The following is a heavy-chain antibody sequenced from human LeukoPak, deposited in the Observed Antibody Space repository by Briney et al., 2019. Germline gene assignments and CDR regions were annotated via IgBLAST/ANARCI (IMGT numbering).Heavy chain of an antibody. CDR3: AREARGMAINAHDAFDI. V-gene: IGHV4-34*09. CDR2: IYHSGST. Sequence: PSETLSLTCAVYGGSFSGYYWSWIRQYPGKGLEWIGYIYHSGSTYYNPSLKSRLTISVDTSKNQFSLKLTSLTAADTAVYCCAREARGMAINAHDAFDIWGQGTMVTVSS. D-gene: IGHD5-24*01. J-gene: IGHJ3*02. CDR1: GGSFSGYY.